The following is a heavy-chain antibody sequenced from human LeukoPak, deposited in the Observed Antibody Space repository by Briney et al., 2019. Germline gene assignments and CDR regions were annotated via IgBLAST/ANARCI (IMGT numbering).Heavy chain of an antibody. D-gene: IGHD3-22*01. Sequence: SETLSLTCAVYGGSFSGYYWSWIRQPPGKGLEWIGEINHSGSTNYNPSLKSRVTISVDTSKNQFSLKLSSVTAADTAVYYCATRAAGLVDYWGQGILVTVSS. CDR3: ATRAAGLVDY. CDR2: INHSGST. CDR1: GGSFSGYY. V-gene: IGHV4-34*01. J-gene: IGHJ4*02.